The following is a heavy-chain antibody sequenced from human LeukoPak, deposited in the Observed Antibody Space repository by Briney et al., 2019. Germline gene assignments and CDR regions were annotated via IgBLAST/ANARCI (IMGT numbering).Heavy chain of an antibody. V-gene: IGHV1-46*01. CDR2: INPSGGST. J-gene: IGHJ4*02. D-gene: IGHD1-20*01. Sequence: GASVKVSCKASGYTFTSYYMHWVRQAPGQGLEWMGIINPSGGSTSYAQKFQGRVTMTRDMSTSTVYLELSSLRSEDTAVYYCAKDLYNWNFFYWGQGTLVTVSS. CDR1: GYTFTSYY. CDR3: AKDLYNWNFFY.